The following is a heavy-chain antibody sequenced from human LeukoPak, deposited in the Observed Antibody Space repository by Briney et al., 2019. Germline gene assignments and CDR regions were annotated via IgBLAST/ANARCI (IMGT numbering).Heavy chain of an antibody. CDR1: GGSFSGYY. V-gene: IGHV4-34*01. Sequence: SETLSLTCAVYGGSFSGYYWSWIRQPPGKALEWIGEINHSGSTNYNPSLKSRVTISVDTSKNQFSLKLSSVTAADTAVYYCAREGGIAAAGKYYYYGMDVWGQGTTVTVSS. D-gene: IGHD6-13*01. J-gene: IGHJ6*02. CDR3: AREGGIAAAGKYYYYGMDV. CDR2: INHSGST.